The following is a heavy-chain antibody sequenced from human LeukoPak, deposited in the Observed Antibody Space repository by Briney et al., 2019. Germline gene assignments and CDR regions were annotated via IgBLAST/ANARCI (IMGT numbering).Heavy chain of an antibody. J-gene: IGHJ6*03. V-gene: IGHV4-39*07. CDR2: IYYSGST. CDR3: ARGPHNWSYGWGYYYYYYYMDV. Sequence: WETLSLICTVSGGFISSSSYYWGCIRQPPGKGLEWIGSIYYSGSTYYNPSLKSRVTISVDTSKNQFSLKLSSVTAADTAVYYCARGPHNWSYGWGYYYYYYYMDVWGKGTTVTVSS. CDR1: GGFISSSSYY. D-gene: IGHD1-7*01.